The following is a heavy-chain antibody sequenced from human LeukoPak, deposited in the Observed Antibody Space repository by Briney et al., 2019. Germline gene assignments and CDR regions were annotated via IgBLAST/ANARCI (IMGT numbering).Heavy chain of an antibody. V-gene: IGHV4-59*01. CDR1: GFTFSSYW. D-gene: IGHD1-26*01. J-gene: IGHJ4*02. CDR3: VRDRELNY. CDR2: IYNSGST. Sequence: GSLRLSCAASGFTFSSYWMSWVRQAPGKGLEWIGYIYNSGSTIYNPSLKSRVTISVDTSKNQFSLRLTSVTAADTAVYYCVRDRELNYWSLGTLVTVSS.